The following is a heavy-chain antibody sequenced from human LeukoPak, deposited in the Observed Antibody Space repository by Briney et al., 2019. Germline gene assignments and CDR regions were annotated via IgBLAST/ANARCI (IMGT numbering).Heavy chain of an antibody. CDR2: IRDKPDGGTT. D-gene: IGHD2-2*01. CDR3: TTDNAPGMDV. V-gene: IGHV3-15*01. CDR1: GLTVSSEY. J-gene: IGHJ6*02. Sequence: GGSLTLSCAAYGLTVSSEYLAWVRQAPGKGLEWVGLIRDKPDGGTTDYAAPVKGRFTISRDDSKSMLYLQMNSLKTEDTAVYYCTTDNAPGMDVWGQGTTVTVSS.